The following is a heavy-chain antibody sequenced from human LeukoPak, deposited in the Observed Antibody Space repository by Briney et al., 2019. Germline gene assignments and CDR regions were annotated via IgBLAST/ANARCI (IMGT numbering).Heavy chain of an antibody. Sequence: PGGSLRLSCAASGFTFTLYAMSWGRQAPGKGLEWVSGISGTGGSTYYADSVQGRFTISRDNSKNTLYLQMNSLRAGDTAVYYCAKVSAGTLDYWGQGTLVTVSS. V-gene: IGHV3-23*01. D-gene: IGHD6-13*01. CDR3: AKVSAGTLDY. CDR1: GFTFTLYA. CDR2: ISGTGGST. J-gene: IGHJ4*02.